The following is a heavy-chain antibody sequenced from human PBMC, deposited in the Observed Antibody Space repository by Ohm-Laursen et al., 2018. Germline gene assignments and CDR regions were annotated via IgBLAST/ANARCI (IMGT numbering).Heavy chain of an antibody. J-gene: IGHJ3*02. V-gene: IGHV3-15*01. CDR1: GFSFKYYA. CDR3: ATGLPADDAFNI. Sequence: GSLRLSCTASGFSFKYYAMHWVRQAPGKGLEWVGRIKRKADGETTDYAAPVKDRLTISRDDSKTTLYLQMNSLKTEDTAVYYCATGLPADDAFNIWGQGTMVTVSS. CDR2: IKRKADGETT.